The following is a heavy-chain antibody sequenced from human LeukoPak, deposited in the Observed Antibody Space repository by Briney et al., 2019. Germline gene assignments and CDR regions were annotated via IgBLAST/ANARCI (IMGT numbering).Heavy chain of an antibody. D-gene: IGHD6-19*01. J-gene: IGHJ4*02. V-gene: IGHV3-21*01. CDR3: ARGQWPDY. CDR2: ISSSSSYI. Sequence: PGGSLRLSCAASGFTFSTYTMNWVRQAPGRGLEWVSSISSSSSYIAYSDSVKGRFTISRDNAKSSLYLQMNSLRAEDTAVFYCARGQWPDYWGQGTLLIVSS. CDR1: GFTFSTYT.